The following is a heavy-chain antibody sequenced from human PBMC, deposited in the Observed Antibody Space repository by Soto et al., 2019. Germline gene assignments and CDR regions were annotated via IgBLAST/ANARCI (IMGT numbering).Heavy chain of an antibody. J-gene: IGHJ4*02. V-gene: IGHV4-31*03. CDR1: GDSISTSGYY. CDR2: IYYSGGT. CDR3: AKGPQYYYDSSGYPPDY. Sequence: PSETLSLTCTVSGDSISTSGYYWSWIRQLPGKGLEWIGYIYYSGGTYYNPSLKSRVTISADTSKNQLSLRLSSVTAADTAVYYCAKGPQYYYDSSGYPPDYWGQGNMVTVS. D-gene: IGHD3-22*01.